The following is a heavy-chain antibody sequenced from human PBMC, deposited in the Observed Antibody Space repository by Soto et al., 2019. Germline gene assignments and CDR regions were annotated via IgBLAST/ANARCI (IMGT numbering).Heavy chain of an antibody. D-gene: IGHD2-8*01. CDR1: GYTFTSYG. CDR2: ISAYNGNT. Sequence: ASVNVSCNASGYTFTSYGISWVRQAPGQGLVWMGWISAYNGNTNYAQKLQGRVTMTTDTSTNTAYMELRSLRADDTAVYYSTRFKGYCTNGVGSWGYFDYWGQGTLDTVSS. V-gene: IGHV1-18*04. J-gene: IGHJ4*02. CDR3: TRFKGYCTNGVGSWGYFDY.